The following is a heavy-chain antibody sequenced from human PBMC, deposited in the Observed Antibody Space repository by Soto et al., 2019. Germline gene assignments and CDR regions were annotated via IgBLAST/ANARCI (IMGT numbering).Heavy chain of an antibody. CDR1: GFSFGSYS. Sequence: GSLRLSCEASGFSFGSYSMNWVRQAPGKGLEWVSFISGRGTTTYYADSVRGRFTVSRDNAKNSLSLEVNSLRDEDTAVYYCARLGYCSSATCKYYFYYYGMDVWGQGTTVTVSS. CDR2: ISGRGTTT. V-gene: IGHV3-48*02. CDR3: ARLGYCSSATCKYYFYYYGMDV. D-gene: IGHD2-2*01. J-gene: IGHJ6*02.